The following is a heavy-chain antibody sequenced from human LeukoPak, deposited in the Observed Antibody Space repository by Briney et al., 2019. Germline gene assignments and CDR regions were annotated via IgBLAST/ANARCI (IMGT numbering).Heavy chain of an antibody. Sequence: GGSLRLSCAGSGFTFNRAGMSWVRQAPGKGLEWVSGISGSGGDTYYSDSVKGRFTISRDNAKTTVYLQMNSLRTEDTAEYYCAKEGRLTVAAVVVENYFDYWGQGTSVTVSA. V-gene: IGHV3-23*01. D-gene: IGHD3-22*01. CDR3: AKEGRLTVAAVVVENYFDY. CDR2: ISGSGGDT. CDR1: GFTFNRAG. J-gene: IGHJ4*02.